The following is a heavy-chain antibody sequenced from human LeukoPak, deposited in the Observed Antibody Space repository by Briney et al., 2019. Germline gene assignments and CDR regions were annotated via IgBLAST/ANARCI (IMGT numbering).Heavy chain of an antibody. CDR2: IFYSGST. CDR3: ARDRSGSYYTRGYYYYYYYMDV. Sequence: SETLSLTCTVSGVSISTSNYYWGWIRQPPVKGLEWIGNIFYSGSTYYSPSLKSRVTISVDTSKNQFSLKLSSVTAADTAVYYCARDRSGSYYTRGYYYYYYYMDVWGKGTTVTISS. J-gene: IGHJ6*03. CDR1: GVSISTSNYY. V-gene: IGHV4-39*07. D-gene: IGHD3-10*01.